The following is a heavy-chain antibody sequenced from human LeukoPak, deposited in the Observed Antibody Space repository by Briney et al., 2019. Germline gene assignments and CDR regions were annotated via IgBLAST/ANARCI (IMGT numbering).Heavy chain of an antibody. J-gene: IGHJ6*02. CDR3: AKAVGARGYSGYAPYYYYGMDV. D-gene: IGHD5-12*01. CDR2: ISYDGSNK. Sequence: GGSLRLSCAASGFTFSSYGMHWVRQAPGKGLEWVAVISYDGSNKYYADSVKGRFTISRDNSKNTLYLQMNSLRAEDTAVYYCAKAVGARGYSGYAPYYYYGMDVWGQGTTVTVSS. CDR1: GFTFSSYG. V-gene: IGHV3-30*18.